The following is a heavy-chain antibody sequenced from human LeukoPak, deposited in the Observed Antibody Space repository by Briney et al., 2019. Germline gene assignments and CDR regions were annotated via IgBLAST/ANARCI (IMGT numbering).Heavy chain of an antibody. CDR2: IPPRDSDT. D-gene: IGHD2-15*01. V-gene: IGHV5-51*01. CDR3: ASYSCSGGTCYPPPD. J-gene: IGHJ4*02. Sequence: GESLKISCKGSGYSFTNYWIGWVRQMPGKGLEWMGIIPPRDSDTTYSPSFQGQVTISADKSISTAYLQWSSLKASDTAMYYCASYSCSGGTCYPPPDWGQGTLVTVSS. CDR1: GYSFTNYW.